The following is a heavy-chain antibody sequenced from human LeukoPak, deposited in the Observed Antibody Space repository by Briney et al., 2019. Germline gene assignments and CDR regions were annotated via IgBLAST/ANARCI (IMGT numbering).Heavy chain of an antibody. J-gene: IGHJ4*02. CDR1: GFTFSSYA. Sequence: PGGSLRLSCAASGFTFSSYAMSWVRQAPGKGLEWVSAISGSGGSTYYADSVKGRFTISRDNSKNTLYLQMNSLRAEDTAVYYCAKVLSSRWFIDYFDYWGQGTLVTVSS. CDR3: AKVLSSRWFIDYFDY. D-gene: IGHD6-19*01. CDR2: ISGSGGST. V-gene: IGHV3-23*01.